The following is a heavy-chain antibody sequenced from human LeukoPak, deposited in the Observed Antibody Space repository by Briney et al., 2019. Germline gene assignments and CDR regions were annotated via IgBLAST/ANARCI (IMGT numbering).Heavy chain of an antibody. Sequence: GGSLRLSCAASGFTFSSYWMSWVRQAPGKGLEWVSNIKQDGSEKYYVDSVEGRFTISRDNAKNSLYLQMNSLRAEDTAVYYCARDPAMVPYYYYGMDVWGQGTTVTVSS. J-gene: IGHJ6*02. CDR1: GFTFSSYW. CDR2: IKQDGSEK. CDR3: ARDPAMVPYYYYGMDV. V-gene: IGHV3-7*01. D-gene: IGHD4/OR15-4a*01.